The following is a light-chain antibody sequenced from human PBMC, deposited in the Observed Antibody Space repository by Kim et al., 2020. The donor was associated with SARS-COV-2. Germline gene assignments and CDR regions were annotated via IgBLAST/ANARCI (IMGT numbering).Light chain of an antibody. Sequence: PGERATLSCRASQSVSRSYLAWYQQRPGQAPRLLIYGASTRATGVPARFSGSGSGTEFTLTISSLQSEDFALYYCQQYNDWPPLTFGGGTKVDIK. CDR1: QSVSRSY. V-gene: IGKV3-15*01. J-gene: IGKJ4*01. CDR3: QQYNDWPPLT. CDR2: GAS.